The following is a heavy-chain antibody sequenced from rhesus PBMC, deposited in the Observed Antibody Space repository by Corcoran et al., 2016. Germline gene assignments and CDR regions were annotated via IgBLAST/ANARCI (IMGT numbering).Heavy chain of an antibody. CDR2: ITYSGST. D-gene: IGHD6S26*01. CDR1: GGSISSGYYY. J-gene: IGHJ4*01. V-gene: IGHV4-122*02. CDR3: ASGLSSGWSLDY. Sequence: QVQLQESGPGLVKPSETLSLTCAVSGGSISSGYYYWSWIRQPPGKGLEWIGYITYSGSTSYNPSLKRRVTISSETAKNQVSLKLSSVTAADTAVYYCASGLSSGWSLDYWGQGVLVTVSS.